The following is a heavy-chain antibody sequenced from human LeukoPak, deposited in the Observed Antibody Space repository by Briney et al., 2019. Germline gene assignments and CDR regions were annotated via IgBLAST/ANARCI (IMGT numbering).Heavy chain of an antibody. Sequence: SETLSLTCAVYGGSFSGYYWSWIRQPPGKGLEWIGEINHSGGTNYNPSLKSRVTISVDTSKNQFSLKLSSVTAADTAVYYCARYRTYYYYYMDGWGKGTTVTVSS. CDR2: INHSGGT. D-gene: IGHD1-7*01. V-gene: IGHV4-34*01. CDR1: GGSFSGYY. J-gene: IGHJ6*03. CDR3: ARYRTYYYYYMDG.